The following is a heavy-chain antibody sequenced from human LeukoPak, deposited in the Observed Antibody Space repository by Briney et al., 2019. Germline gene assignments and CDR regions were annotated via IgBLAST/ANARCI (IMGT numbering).Heavy chain of an antibody. J-gene: IGHJ3*02. CDR2: IYYSGST. CDR1: GGSISSGDYY. CDR3: ASRLVEMATKTQIYDAFDI. Sequence: PSRTLSLTCTVSGGSISSGDYYWSWIRQPPGTGLEWIGYIYYSGSTYYNPSLKSRVTISVDKSKNQFSLKLSSVTAADTAVYYCASRLVEMATKTQIYDAFDIWGQGTMVTVSS. D-gene: IGHD5-24*01. V-gene: IGHV4-30-4*01.